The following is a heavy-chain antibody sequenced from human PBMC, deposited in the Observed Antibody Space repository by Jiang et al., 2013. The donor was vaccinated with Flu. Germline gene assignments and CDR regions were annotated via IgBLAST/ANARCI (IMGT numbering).Heavy chain of an antibody. CDR1: GVSISRFQ. Sequence: GLVNPSETLSLTCTVSGVSISRFQWGWIRQPAGKGLEWIGRIFTTRSPSYNPSLKSRVTMSLDTSKNQFSLKVTSVTAADTAVYYCARDPGDYGDYFDYWGQGTLVTVSS. J-gene: IGHJ4*02. CDR3: ARDPGDYGDYFDY. V-gene: IGHV4-4*07. CDR2: IFTTRSP. D-gene: IGHD4/OR15-4a*01.